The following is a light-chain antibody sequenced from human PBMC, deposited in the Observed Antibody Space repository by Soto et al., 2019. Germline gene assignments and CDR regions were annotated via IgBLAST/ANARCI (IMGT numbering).Light chain of an antibody. Sequence: QSVLAQPPSASGSPGQSVTISCTVTSSDVGGYNYVSWYQQHPGKAPKLMIYEVTKRPSGVPDRFSGSKSGNTASLTVSGLQAGDEADYYCSSYAGSNNFVFGTGTKVTLL. CDR2: EVT. J-gene: IGLJ1*01. V-gene: IGLV2-8*01. CDR1: SSDVGGYNY. CDR3: SSYAGSNNFV.